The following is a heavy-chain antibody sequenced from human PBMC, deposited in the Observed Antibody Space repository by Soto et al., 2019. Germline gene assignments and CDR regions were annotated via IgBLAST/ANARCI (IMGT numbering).Heavy chain of an antibody. V-gene: IGHV1-3*01. CDR2: INAGNGNT. CDR3: ARDQDYYGSGSLFTNRKKNWFDH. D-gene: IGHD3-10*01. Sequence: ASVKVSCKASGYTFTSYAMHWVRQAPGQRLEWMGWINAGNGNTKYSQKFQGRVTITRDTSASTAYMELSSLRSEDTAVYYCARDQDYYGSGSLFTNRKKNWFDHWGQGTLVTVSS. J-gene: IGHJ5*02. CDR1: GYTFTSYA.